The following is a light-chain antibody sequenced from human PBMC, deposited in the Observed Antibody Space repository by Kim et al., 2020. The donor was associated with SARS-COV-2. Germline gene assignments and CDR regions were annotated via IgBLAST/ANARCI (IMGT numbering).Light chain of an antibody. Sequence: QSALTQPASVSGSPGQSITISCTGTSSNIGSYNYVSWYQQYPGKAPKLIIYVVSTRPSGVSNRFSGSKSGNTASLTISGLQTEDEADYYCSSYTNRGPFVFAPGTKVTVL. V-gene: IGLV2-14*03. CDR2: VVS. CDR3: SSYTNRGPFV. J-gene: IGLJ1*01. CDR1: SSNIGSYNY.